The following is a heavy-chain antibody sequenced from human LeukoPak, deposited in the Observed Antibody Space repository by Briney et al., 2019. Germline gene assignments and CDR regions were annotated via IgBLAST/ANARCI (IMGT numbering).Heavy chain of an antibody. Sequence: GGSLRLSCAASGFTFSSYSMNWVRQAPGKGLEWVSSISSSSSYIYYADSVKGRFTISRDNAKNSLYLQMNSLRAEDTAVYYCARDQLVVVAATRAYGMDVWGQGTTVTVSS. J-gene: IGHJ6*02. CDR2: ISSSSSYI. V-gene: IGHV3-21*01. CDR3: ARDQLVVVAATRAYGMDV. D-gene: IGHD2-15*01. CDR1: GFTFSSYS.